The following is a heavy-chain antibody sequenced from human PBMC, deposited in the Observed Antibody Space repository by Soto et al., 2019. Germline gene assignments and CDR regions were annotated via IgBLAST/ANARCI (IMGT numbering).Heavy chain of an antibody. CDR1: GFTFSSRA. CDR2: IDGTGSST. CDR3: ATAGYCSSTSCYGHFYYFYGMDV. Sequence: EVHLLESGGGLVQPGGSLRLSCAASGFTFSSRAMSWVRQAPGKGLEWVSSIDGTGSSTYYADSVKGRFTISRDNSENTLYLQMNRLRVEDTAVYYCATAGYCSSTSCYGHFYYFYGMDVWGQGTTVTVS. J-gene: IGHJ6*02. V-gene: IGHV3-23*01. D-gene: IGHD2-2*01.